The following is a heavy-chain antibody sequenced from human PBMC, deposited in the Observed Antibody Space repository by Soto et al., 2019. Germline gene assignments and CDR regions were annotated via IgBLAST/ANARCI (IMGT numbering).Heavy chain of an antibody. J-gene: IGHJ4*02. Sequence: QVQLVQSGAEVKKPGASVTVSCKASGRTFTGHHMHWVRQAPGQGLEWMGYIDLDNDNRAYAQRFQGRVTTTRDTSITTAYMDLSGLRSDDTAVYYCGLEPTGTGGFDFWGQGTLVTVSS. V-gene: IGHV1-2*02. CDR2: IDLDNDNR. CDR1: GRTFTGHH. D-gene: IGHD7-27*01. CDR3: GLEPTGTGGFDF.